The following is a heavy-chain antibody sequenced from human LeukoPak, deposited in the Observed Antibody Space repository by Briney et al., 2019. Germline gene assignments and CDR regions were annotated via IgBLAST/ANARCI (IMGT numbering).Heavy chain of an antibody. D-gene: IGHD5-12*01. CDR3: ARPGYSGYIIGYYFDY. Sequence: GGSLRLSCAAFGFTFSSYTMNWVRQAPGKGLEWVSSISSSGSYIYYADSLKGRFTISRDNAKNSLYLQTNSLRAEDTAVYYCARPGYSGYIIGYYFDYWGQGTLVTVSS. J-gene: IGHJ4*02. CDR2: ISSSGSYI. CDR1: GFTFSSYT. V-gene: IGHV3-21*06.